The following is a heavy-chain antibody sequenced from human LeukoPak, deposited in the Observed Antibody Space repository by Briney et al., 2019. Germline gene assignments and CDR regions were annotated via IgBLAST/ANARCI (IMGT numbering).Heavy chain of an antibody. D-gene: IGHD3-10*01. J-gene: IGHJ4*02. CDR2: INANTGNP. CDR1: GYTFTSYA. CDR3: ARLYGSGTYYFTFDS. Sequence: ASVKVSCKASGYTFTSYAMNWVRQAPGQGLEWMGWINANTGNPTYAQGFTGRFVFSLDTSVSTAYLQISSLKAEDIAVYYCARLYGSGTYYFTFDSWGQGTLVTVSS. V-gene: IGHV7-4-1*02.